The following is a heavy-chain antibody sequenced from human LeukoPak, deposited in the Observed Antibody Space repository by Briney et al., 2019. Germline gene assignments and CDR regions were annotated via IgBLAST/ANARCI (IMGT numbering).Heavy chain of an antibody. D-gene: IGHD2-8*01. CDR1: GFTFSSYW. V-gene: IGHV3-7*01. CDR2: IKQDESKK. CDR3: ARGYGQWAY. Sequence: GGSLRLSCVASGFTFSSYWMSWVRQAPGKGLEWVANIKQDESKKYYVDSVKGRFTISRDNAKNSLYLQMNSLRAEDTALYYCARGYGQWAYWGQGTLVTVSS. J-gene: IGHJ4*02.